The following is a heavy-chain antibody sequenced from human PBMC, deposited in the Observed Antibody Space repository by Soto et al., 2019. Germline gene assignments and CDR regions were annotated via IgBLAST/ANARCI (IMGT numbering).Heavy chain of an antibody. CDR2: SYYSGST. CDR3: ARSGRSRDGYRLWHFDS. J-gene: IGHJ4*02. D-gene: IGHD5-18*01. CDR1: GGSTSRYY. V-gene: IGHV4-59*01. Sequence: QVRLLESGPGLVRPSETLSLTCTVSGGSTSRYYWSWIRQPPGKGLEWIADSYYSGSTNYNPSRKSRVTISPESAKNQISLKVTSVSTADTAVYYCARSGRSRDGYRLWHFDSWGQGTSVTVSS.